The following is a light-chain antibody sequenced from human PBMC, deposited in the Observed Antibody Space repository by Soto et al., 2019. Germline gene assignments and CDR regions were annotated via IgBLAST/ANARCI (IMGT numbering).Light chain of an antibody. CDR3: KQRGNGFT. Sequence: EIVLTQSPATLSLSPGERATLSCRASQSVSSYLAWYQQKPGQAPRLLIYDASNRATGIPARFRGSGSGTDFTLTISSLEPEDFAVYYCKQRGNGFTFGPGTKVDIK. J-gene: IGKJ3*01. CDR1: QSVSSY. CDR2: DAS. V-gene: IGKV3-11*01.